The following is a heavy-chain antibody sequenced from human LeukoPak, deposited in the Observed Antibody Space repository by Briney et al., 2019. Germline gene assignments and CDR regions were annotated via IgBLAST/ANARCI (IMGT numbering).Heavy chain of an antibody. Sequence: SGPTLVKPTQTLTLTCSFSGFSLSTRGVGVGWIRQPPGKALEWLALIYWDGDKRYSPSLKSRLTITGDTSNNQVVLTMTNMDPVDTATYYCAHYIALVPADQFDFWGQGSLVTVSS. CDR1: GFSLSTRGVG. CDR2: IYWDGDK. J-gene: IGHJ4*02. D-gene: IGHD2-2*01. V-gene: IGHV2-5*02. CDR3: AHYIALVPADQFDF.